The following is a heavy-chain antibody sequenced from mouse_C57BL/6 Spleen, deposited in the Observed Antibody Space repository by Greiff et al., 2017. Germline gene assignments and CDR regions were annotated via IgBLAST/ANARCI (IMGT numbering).Heavy chain of an antibody. D-gene: IGHD2-4*01. Sequence: QVQLQQSGAELVKPGASVKLSCKASGYTFTSYWMHWVKQRPGQGLEWIGMIHPNSGSTNYNEKFKSKATLTVDKSSSTAYMQLSSLTSEDSAVYYCARSSYDYDFYAMDYWGQGTSVTVSS. CDR3: ARSSYDYDFYAMDY. CDR1: GYTFTSYW. CDR2: IHPNSGST. V-gene: IGHV1-64*01. J-gene: IGHJ4*01.